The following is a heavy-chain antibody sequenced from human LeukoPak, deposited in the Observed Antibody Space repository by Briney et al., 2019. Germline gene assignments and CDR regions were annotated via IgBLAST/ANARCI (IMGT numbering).Heavy chain of an antibody. CDR1: GYTFTSYG. Sequence: ASVKVSCKASGYTFTSYGVNWVRQAPGQGLEWMGIINPSAGSTTYAQKFQGRVTMSRDTSTRTVYMELSSLRSEDTAVYYCARAGFIGSSAPENYWGQGTLVTVSS. CDR3: ARAGFIGSSAPENY. J-gene: IGHJ4*02. D-gene: IGHD2-2*01. CDR2: INPSAGST. V-gene: IGHV1-46*01.